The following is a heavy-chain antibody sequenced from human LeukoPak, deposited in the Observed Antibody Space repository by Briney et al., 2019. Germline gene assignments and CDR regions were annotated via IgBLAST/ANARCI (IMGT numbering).Heavy chain of an antibody. CDR2: IYYSGNT. V-gene: IGHV4-59*01. Sequence: PSETLSLTCTVSGGSISSYYWSWIRQPPGKGLEWIGYIYYSGNTNYNPSLKSRVTISVDTSKNQLSLKLSSVTASDTAVYYCATRSTGVAATFDSWGQGALVTVSS. CDR3: ATRSTGVAATFDS. J-gene: IGHJ4*02. CDR1: GGSISSYY. D-gene: IGHD2-15*01.